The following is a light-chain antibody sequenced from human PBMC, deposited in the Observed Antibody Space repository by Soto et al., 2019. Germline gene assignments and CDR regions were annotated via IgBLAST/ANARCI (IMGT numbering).Light chain of an antibody. CDR1: SSNIGSNY. CDR2: KNN. CDR3: AAWDDSLSVHYV. V-gene: IGLV1-47*01. J-gene: IGLJ1*01. Sequence: QSVLTQPPSASGTPGQRVIVSCSGTSSNIGSNYVYWYQQVPGMAPKLLIYKNNQRPSGVPDRFSGSKSGSSASLAISGLRSEDEADYYCAAWDDSLSVHYVFGVGTKVPVL.